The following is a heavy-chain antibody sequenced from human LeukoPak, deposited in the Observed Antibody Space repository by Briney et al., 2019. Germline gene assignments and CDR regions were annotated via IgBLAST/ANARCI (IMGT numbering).Heavy chain of an antibody. CDR3: ARAPGYGAAYYFDY. V-gene: IGHV3-30*04. CDR2: VSYEGSYK. Sequence: GGSLRLSRAASGFTLSNFAMHWVGQAPGKGLEGVAVVSYEGSYKYYADSVKGRFTISRDNSKNTPYPQMNSPRAEDTAVYYCARAPGYGAAYYFDYWGQGTLVTVSS. D-gene: IGHD1-1*01. CDR1: GFTLSNFA. J-gene: IGHJ4*02.